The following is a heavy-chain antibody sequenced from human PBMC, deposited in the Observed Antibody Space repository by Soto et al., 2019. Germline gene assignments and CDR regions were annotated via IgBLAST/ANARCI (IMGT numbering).Heavy chain of an antibody. CDR1: GFTFSSSG. CDR2: IWYDGSNK. CDR3: ARDRGISSGYYPIYYYYYGMDV. D-gene: IGHD3-22*01. J-gene: IGHJ6*02. Sequence: GGSLRLSCAASGFTFSSSGMHWVRQAPGKGLEWVAVIWYDGSNKYYADSVKGRFTISRDNSKNTLYLQMNSLRAEDTAVYYCARDRGISSGYYPIYYYYYGMDVWGQGTTVTVSS. V-gene: IGHV3-33*08.